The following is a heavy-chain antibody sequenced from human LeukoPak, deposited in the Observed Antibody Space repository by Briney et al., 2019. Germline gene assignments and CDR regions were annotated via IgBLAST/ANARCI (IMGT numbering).Heavy chain of an antibody. V-gene: IGHV4-31*03. J-gene: IGHJ3*02. Sequence: PSETLSLTCTVSGDSISSGGYYWSWIRQHPGKGLEWIGYIFYSGSTYYNPSLRSRVSISVDTSKNQFSLKLSSVTAADTAVYYCARDQLGAVAGTSALDIWGQGTLVTVSS. CDR2: IFYSGST. CDR3: ARDQLGAVAGTSALDI. D-gene: IGHD6-19*01. CDR1: GDSISSGGYY.